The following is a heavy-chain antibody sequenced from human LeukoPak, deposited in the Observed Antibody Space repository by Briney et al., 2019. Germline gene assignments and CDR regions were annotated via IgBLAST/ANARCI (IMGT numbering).Heavy chain of an antibody. J-gene: IGHJ4*02. CDR2: IYYSGST. V-gene: IGHV4-39*01. CDR3: ATTYYDFWSGYYRFDY. Sequence: SETLSLTCTVSGGSISSSSYYWGWLRQPPGKGLEWIGSIYYSGSTYYNPSLKSRVTISVDTSKNQFSLKLSSVTAADTAVYYCATTYYDFWSGYYRFDYWGQGTLVTVSS. D-gene: IGHD3-3*01. CDR1: GGSISSSSYY.